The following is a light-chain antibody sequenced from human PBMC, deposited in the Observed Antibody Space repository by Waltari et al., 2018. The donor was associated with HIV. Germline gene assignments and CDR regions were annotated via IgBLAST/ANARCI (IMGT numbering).Light chain of an antibody. Sequence: QSALTQPRSVSGSPGQSVTISCTGTSSDVGDYNYVSWYQQHPGKAPKLMIFDVNKPPSGGPDRFRGSKSGNTASLTISGLQADGEADYYCCSYADKDTWVFGGGTKLTVL. CDR1: SSDVGDYNY. J-gene: IGLJ3*02. CDR3: CSYADKDTWV. V-gene: IGLV2-11*01. CDR2: DVN.